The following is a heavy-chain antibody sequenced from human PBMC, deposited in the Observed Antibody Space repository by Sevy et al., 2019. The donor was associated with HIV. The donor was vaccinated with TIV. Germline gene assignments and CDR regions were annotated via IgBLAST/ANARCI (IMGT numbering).Heavy chain of an antibody. J-gene: IGHJ4*02. CDR3: ARQWELLPASN. D-gene: IGHD1-26*01. CDR2: ISSSGSTI. V-gene: IGHV3-11*01. CDR1: GFTFSDYY. Sequence: GGSLRLSCAASGFTFSDYYMSWIRQAPGKGLEWVSYISSSGSTIYYADSVKGRFTISRDNAKNSLYLQMNSLRAEDTTVYYCARQWELLPASNWGQGTLVTVSS.